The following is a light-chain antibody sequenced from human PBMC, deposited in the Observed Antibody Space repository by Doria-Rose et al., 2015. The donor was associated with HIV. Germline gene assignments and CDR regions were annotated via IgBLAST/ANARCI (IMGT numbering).Light chain of an antibody. CDR3: QQYGTSRGT. CDR2: DAS. CDR1: QRVKSSY. Sequence: EIVLTQSPGTPSLPPGERATLSCRASQRVKSSYLAWYQQKPGQAPRLLIYDASTRATGIPDRFSGSGSGTDFTLTISRLEPEDVAVYYCQQYGTSRGTFGQGTRLEIK. V-gene: IGKV3-20*01. J-gene: IGKJ5*01.